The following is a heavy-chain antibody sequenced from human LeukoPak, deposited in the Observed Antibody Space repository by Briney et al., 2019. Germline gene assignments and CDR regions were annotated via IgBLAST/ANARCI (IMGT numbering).Heavy chain of an antibody. J-gene: IGHJ4*02. V-gene: IGHV3-23*01. Sequence: GGSLKLSCAASGFTFSRYAMSWVRQAPEKGLEWVATISGSGGGTYYADSVKGRFTISRDDSKNTLYLQMNSLRAEDTAVYYCAKDLGRYRNNYFDYWGQGTLVTVSS. D-gene: IGHD1-26*01. CDR3: AKDLGRYRNNYFDY. CDR1: GFTFSRYA. CDR2: ISGSGGGT.